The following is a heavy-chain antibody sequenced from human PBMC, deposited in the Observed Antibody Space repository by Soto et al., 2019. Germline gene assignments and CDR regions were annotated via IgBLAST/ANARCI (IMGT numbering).Heavy chain of an antibody. CDR1: GGSISSGNW. D-gene: IGHD2-8*01. Sequence: SETLSLTCAVSGGSISSGNWWTWVRQTPQRGLEYIGEIFHDGTANYYPSFERRVAISVDTSKNQFSLKLTSVTAADTAIYFCARLVYDTRLNYMYFDFWGQGALVTVSS. J-gene: IGHJ4*02. CDR3: ARLVYDTRLNYMYFDF. V-gene: IGHV4-4*02. CDR2: IFHDGTA.